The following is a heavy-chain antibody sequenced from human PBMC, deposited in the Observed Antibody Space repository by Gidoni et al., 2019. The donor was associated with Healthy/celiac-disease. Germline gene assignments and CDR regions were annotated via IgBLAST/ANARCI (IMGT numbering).Heavy chain of an antibody. Sequence: EVQLLESGGGLVQPGGSLRLSCAASGFTFRSYAMSWVRQALGKGLEWVSAISGSGGSTYYADSVKGRFTISRDNSKNTLYLQMNSLRAEDTAVYYCAKGLRYCSGGSCYILASGQAIPLDYWGQGTLVTVSS. CDR3: AKGLRYCSGGSCYILASGQAIPLDY. V-gene: IGHV3-23*01. D-gene: IGHD2-15*01. J-gene: IGHJ4*02. CDR2: ISGSGGST. CDR1: GFTFRSYA.